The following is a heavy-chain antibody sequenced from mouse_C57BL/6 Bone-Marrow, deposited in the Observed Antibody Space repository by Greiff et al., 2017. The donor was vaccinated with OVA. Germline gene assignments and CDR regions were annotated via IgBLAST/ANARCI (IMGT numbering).Heavy chain of an antibody. V-gene: IGHV1-82*01. CDR1: GYAFSSSW. J-gene: IGHJ1*03. D-gene: IGHD2-1*01. Sequence: VQLQQSGPELVKPGASVKISCKASGYAFSSSWMNWVKQRPGKGLEWIGRIYPGDGDTNYNGKFKGKATLTADKSSSTAYMQLSSLTSEDSAVYFCAKKGNYGNPYWYFDVCGTGTTVTVSS. CDR2: IYPGDGDT. CDR3: AKKGNYGNPYWYFDV.